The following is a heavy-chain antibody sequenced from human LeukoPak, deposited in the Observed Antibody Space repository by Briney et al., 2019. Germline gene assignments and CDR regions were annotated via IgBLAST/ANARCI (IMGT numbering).Heavy chain of an antibody. J-gene: IGHJ4*02. CDR1: GFTVSSNY. Sequence: GGSLRFSCAASGFTVSSNYMSWVRQAPGKGLEWVSVIYSGGSTYYADSVKGRFAISRDNSKNTLYLQMNSLRAEDTAVYYCARYSSSSRAFDYWGQGTLVTVSS. V-gene: IGHV3-53*01. CDR2: IYSGGST. CDR3: ARYSSSSRAFDY. D-gene: IGHD6-6*01.